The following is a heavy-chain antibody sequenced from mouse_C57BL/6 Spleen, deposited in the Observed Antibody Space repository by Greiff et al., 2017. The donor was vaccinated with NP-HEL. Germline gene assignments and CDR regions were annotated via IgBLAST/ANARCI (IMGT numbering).Heavy chain of an antibody. CDR2: IDPSDSYT. V-gene: IGHV1-69*01. D-gene: IGHD2-4*01. CDR1: GYTFTSYW. Sequence: VQLQQPGAELVMPGASVKLSCKASGYTFTSYWMHWVKQRPGQGLEWIGEIDPSDSYTNYNQKFKGKSTLTVDKSSSTAYMQLSSLTSEDSAVYYCARRYYDYDGGYAMDYWGQGTSVTVSS. CDR3: ARRYYDYDGGYAMDY. J-gene: IGHJ4*01.